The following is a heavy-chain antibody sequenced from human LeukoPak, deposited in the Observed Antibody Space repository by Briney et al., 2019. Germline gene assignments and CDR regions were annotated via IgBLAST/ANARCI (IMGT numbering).Heavy chain of an antibody. J-gene: IGHJ4*02. CDR1: GFTVSSNY. Sequence: GGSLRLSCAASGFTVSSNYMSWVRQAPRKGLEWVSSISSSSSYIYYADSVKGRFTISRDNAKNSLYLQMNSLRAEDTAVYYCARDLRRPGWGQGTLVTVSS. CDR2: ISSSSSYI. CDR3: ARDLRRPG. D-gene: IGHD1-14*01. V-gene: IGHV3-21*01.